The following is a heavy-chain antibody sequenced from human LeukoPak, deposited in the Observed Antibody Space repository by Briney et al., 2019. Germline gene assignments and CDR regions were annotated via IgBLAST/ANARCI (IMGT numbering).Heavy chain of an antibody. Sequence: PSETLSLTCTVSGGSVSSGSYYWSWIRQPPGKGLGWIGYIYYSWSTNYNPSLKSRVTISVDTSKNQFSLKLSSVTAADTAVYYCARESGDIVVVPAVYFDYWGQGTLVTVSS. CDR1: GGSVSSGSYY. CDR3: ARESGDIVVVPAVYFDY. D-gene: IGHD2-2*01. V-gene: IGHV4-61*01. CDR2: IYYSWST. J-gene: IGHJ4*02.